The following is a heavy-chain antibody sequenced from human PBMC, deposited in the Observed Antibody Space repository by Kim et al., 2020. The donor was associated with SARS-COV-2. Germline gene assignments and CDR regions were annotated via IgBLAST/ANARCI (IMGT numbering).Heavy chain of an antibody. CDR3: ARDSDPYYDFWSGYYNMGSAIDY. CDR2: IWYDGSNK. D-gene: IGHD3-3*01. V-gene: IGHV3-33*01. Sequence: GGSLRLSCAASGFTFSSYGMHWVRQAPGKGLEWVAVIWYDGSNKYYADSVKGRFTISRDNSKNTLYLQTNSLRAEDTAVYYCARDSDPYYDFWSGYYNMGSAIDYWGQETLVTVTS. J-gene: IGHJ4*02. CDR1: GFTFSSYG.